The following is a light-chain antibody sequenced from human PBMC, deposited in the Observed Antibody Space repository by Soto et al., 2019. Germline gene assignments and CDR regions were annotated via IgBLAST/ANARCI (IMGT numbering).Light chain of an antibody. CDR2: TNF. CDR1: DSNIGSNT. V-gene: IGLV1-44*01. CDR3: AVWDDSLNGWA. Sequence: QTVVTQPSSVSGTPGQRVTISCSGSDSNIGSNTVNWYQQLPGAAPQLLIYTNFQRPSGIPDRFSGSKSVTSASLAISGLQSEDEAHYYCAVWDDSLNGWAFGGGTQLTVL. J-gene: IGLJ2*01.